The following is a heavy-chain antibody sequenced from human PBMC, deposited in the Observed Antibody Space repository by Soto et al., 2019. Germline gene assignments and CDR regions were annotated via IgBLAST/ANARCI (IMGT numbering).Heavy chain of an antibody. V-gene: IGHV4-31*03. J-gene: IGHJ4*02. CDR2: IYYSGST. Sequence: QVQLQESGPGLVKPSQTLSLTCTVSGGSISSGGYYWSWIRQHPGKGLEWIGYIYYSGSTYYNPSLKSRVTISVDTSKNQFSLKLSSVTAADTAVYYCARGFLESVTTGPYFDYWGQGTLVTVSS. CDR3: ARGFLESVTTGPYFDY. D-gene: IGHD4-17*01. CDR1: GGSISSGGYY.